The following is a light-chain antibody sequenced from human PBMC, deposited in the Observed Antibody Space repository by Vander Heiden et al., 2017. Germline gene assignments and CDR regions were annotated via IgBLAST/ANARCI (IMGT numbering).Light chain of an antibody. CDR1: SSNIGAGYD. V-gene: IGLV1-40*01. Sequence: QSVLPQPPSVSGAPGPRVTISCTGGSSNIGAGYDVHWYHQLPGTAPKLLIYGNSNRPSGVPDRFSGSKSGTSASLAITGLQAEDEADYYCQSYDSSMSGVVFGGGTKLTVL. CDR3: QSYDSSMSGVV. CDR2: GNS. J-gene: IGLJ2*01.